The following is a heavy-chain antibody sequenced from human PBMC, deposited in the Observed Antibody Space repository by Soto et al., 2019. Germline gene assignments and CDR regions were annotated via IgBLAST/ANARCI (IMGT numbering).Heavy chain of an antibody. D-gene: IGHD3-3*01. V-gene: IGHV4-59*01. CDR3: ARPCDFWSGYPDAFDI. CDR2: IYYSGST. CDR1: GGSISSYY. J-gene: IGHJ3*02. Sequence: SETLSLTCTVSGGSISSYYWSWIRQPPGKGLGWIGYIYYSGSTNYNPSLKSRVTISVDTSKNQFSLKLSSVTAADTAVYYCARPCDFWSGYPDAFDIWGQGTMVTVSS.